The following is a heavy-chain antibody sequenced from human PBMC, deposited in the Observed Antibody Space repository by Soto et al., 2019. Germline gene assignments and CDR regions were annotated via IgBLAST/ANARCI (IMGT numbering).Heavy chain of an antibody. CDR2: IGGSGGST. D-gene: IGHD2-15*01. Sequence: EVQLLESGGGLVQPGGSLRLSCAASGFTFDSYAMSWVRQAPGKGLEWVSSIGGSGGSTYYAESVLGRFAISRDNSKNTLFLQMNSLRDDDTAVYYCAKLRGGKEVVVVAAPHSWGQGTQVTVSS. V-gene: IGHV3-23*01. CDR1: GFTFDSYA. J-gene: IGHJ4*02. CDR3: AKLRGGKEVVVVAAPHS.